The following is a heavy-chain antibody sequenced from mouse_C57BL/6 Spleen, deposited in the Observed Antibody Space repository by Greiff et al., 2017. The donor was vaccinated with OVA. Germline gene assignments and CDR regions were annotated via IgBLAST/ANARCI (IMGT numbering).Heavy chain of an antibody. J-gene: IGHJ4*01. V-gene: IGHV1-64*01. D-gene: IGHD2-4*01. CDR3: ASEDDYDGGCYYALDY. CDR2: IHPNSGST. CDR1: GYTFTSYW. Sequence: VQLQQSGAELVKPGASVKLSCKASGYTFTSYWMHWVKQRPGQGLEWIGMIHPNSGSTNYNEKFKSKATLTVDKSSSPAYMQLSSLTSEDSAVYYCASEDDYDGGCYYALDYWGQGTSVTVSS.